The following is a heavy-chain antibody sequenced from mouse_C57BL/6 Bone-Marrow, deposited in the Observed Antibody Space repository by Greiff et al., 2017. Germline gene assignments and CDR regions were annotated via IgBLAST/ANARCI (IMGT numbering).Heavy chain of an antibody. CDR2: IYPRSGST. D-gene: IGHD1-3*01. Sequence: VQLQQSGAELARPGASVKLSCKASGYTFTSYGISWVKQRTGQGLEWIGEIYPRSGSTYYNEKFKGKATLTAAKSSSTAYMVLRNLTSEDSAVYFCARSAYVEWSMDYWGQGTSVTVSS. J-gene: IGHJ4*01. CDR1: GYTFTSYG. V-gene: IGHV1-81*01. CDR3: ARSAYVEWSMDY.